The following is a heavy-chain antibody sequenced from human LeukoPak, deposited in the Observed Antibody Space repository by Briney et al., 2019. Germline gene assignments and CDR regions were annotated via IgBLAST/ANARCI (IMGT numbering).Heavy chain of an antibody. D-gene: IGHD2-2*01. J-gene: IGHJ5*02. V-gene: IGHV3-30*04. CDR2: ILYDGNNK. CDR1: GFSISSYS. Sequence: GGSLRLSCAASGFSISSYSMHWVRQAPGKGLEWVTIILYDGNNKYYADSVEGRFTVSRDISKNTVYLQMNSLIIEDTAVYYCVRGREYQLPENRFDPWGQGTLVSVSS. CDR3: VRGREYQLPENRFDP.